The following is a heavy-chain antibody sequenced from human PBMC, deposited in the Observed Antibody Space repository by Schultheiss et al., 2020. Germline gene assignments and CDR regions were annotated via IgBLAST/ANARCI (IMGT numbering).Heavy chain of an antibody. CDR2: IWYDGSNK. CDR1: GFTFSSYG. Sequence: GGSLRLSCAASGFTFSSYGMHWVRQAPGKGLEWVAVIWYDGSNKYYADSVKGRFTISRDNAKNSLYLQMNSLRAEDTAMYYCARERTEYPDYYDSSGYHDAFDIWGQGTMVTVSS. D-gene: IGHD3-22*01. V-gene: IGHV3-33*01. CDR3: ARERTEYPDYYDSSGYHDAFDI. J-gene: IGHJ3*02.